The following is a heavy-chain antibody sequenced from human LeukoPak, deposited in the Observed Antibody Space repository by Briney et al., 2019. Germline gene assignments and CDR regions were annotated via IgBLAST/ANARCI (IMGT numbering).Heavy chain of an antibody. V-gene: IGHV1-3*01. J-gene: IGHJ4*02. D-gene: IGHD1-1*01. CDR3: ARERVSPHWFDY. CDR2: INAGNGNT. Sequence: ASVKVSCTASGYTFTNYSMHWVRQAPGQRLEWMGWINAGNGNTRYSQRFQGRVTLTRDTSASTSYMELSSLTSEDTAVYYCARERVSPHWFDYWGQGTLVTVSS. CDR1: GYTFTNYS.